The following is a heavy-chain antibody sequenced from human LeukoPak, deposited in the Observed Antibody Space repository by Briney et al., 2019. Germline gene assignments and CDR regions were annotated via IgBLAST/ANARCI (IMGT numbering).Heavy chain of an antibody. CDR2: IYYSGST. V-gene: IGHV4-59*01. Sequence: PSETLSHTCTVSGGSISSYYWSWIRQPPGKGLEWIGYIYYSGSTNYNPSLKSRVTISVDTSKNQFSLKLSSVTAADTAVYYCARALRGDYVWGSYREYFDYWGQGTLVTVSS. J-gene: IGHJ4*02. CDR3: ARALRGDYVWGSYREYFDY. CDR1: GGSISSYY. D-gene: IGHD3-16*02.